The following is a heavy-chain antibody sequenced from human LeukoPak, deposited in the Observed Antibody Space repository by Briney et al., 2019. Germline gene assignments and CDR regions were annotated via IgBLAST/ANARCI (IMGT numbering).Heavy chain of an antibody. J-gene: IGHJ3*02. V-gene: IGHV3-30*04. Sequence: LPGGSLRLSCAASGFTFSSYAMSWVRQAPGKGLEWVALISFHGSDRYYADSVKGRFTISRDNSKSTLYLQMNTLRRDDTALYYCARDRRYCNEGNCYSHVIVGAPDIWGQGTMVTVSS. CDR2: ISFHGSDR. D-gene: IGHD2-15*01. CDR1: GFTFSSYA. CDR3: ARDRRYCNEGNCYSHVIVGAPDI.